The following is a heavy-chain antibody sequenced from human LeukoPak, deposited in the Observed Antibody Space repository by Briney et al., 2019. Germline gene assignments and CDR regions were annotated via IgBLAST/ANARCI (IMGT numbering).Heavy chain of an antibody. J-gene: IGHJ4*02. CDR3: AREKAAAGTPFDY. CDR2: IWYDGSNK. V-gene: IGHV3-33*01. Sequence: GVSLRLSCAASGFTFSSYGMHWVRQAPGKGLEWVAVIWYDGSNKYYADSVKGRSTISRDNSKNTLYLQMNSLRAEDTAVYYCAREKAAAGTPFDYWGQGTLVTVSS. CDR1: GFTFSSYG. D-gene: IGHD6-13*01.